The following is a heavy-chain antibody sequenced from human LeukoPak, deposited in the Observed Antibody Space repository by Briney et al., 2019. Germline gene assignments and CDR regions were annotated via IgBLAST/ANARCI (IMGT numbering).Heavy chain of an antibody. CDR3: ARDRGGY. J-gene: IGHJ4*02. V-gene: IGHV4-59*01. D-gene: IGHD3-10*01. CDR2: IYNSGST. Sequence: SETLSLTCTVSGGSISTYYWSWIRQPPGKGLEWIGSIYNSGSTSYNPSLKSRVTISVDTSKNQFSLKVSSVTAADTAVYYCARDRGGYWGQGTLVTVSS. CDR1: GGSISTYY.